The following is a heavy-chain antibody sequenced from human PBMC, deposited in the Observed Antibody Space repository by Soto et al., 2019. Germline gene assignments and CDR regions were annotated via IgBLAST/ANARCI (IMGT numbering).Heavy chain of an antibody. D-gene: IGHD6-13*01. J-gene: IGHJ5*02. V-gene: IGHV5-51*01. CDR1: GYSFTSYW. CDR3: ARTVSGTGNWFDT. Sequence: GESLKISWKVSGYSFTSYWIGWVRQMPGKGLELMGIIYPGDSDTRYSPSFQGQVTISADNSISTAYLQWSSLKASDTAMYYCARTVSGTGNWFDTCAQRTMVTVSS. CDR2: IYPGDSDT.